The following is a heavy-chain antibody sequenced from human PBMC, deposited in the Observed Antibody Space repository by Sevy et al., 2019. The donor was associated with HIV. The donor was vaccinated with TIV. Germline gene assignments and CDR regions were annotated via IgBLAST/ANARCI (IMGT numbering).Heavy chain of an antibody. Sequence: GGSLRLSCAASGFTFNKYSMSWVRQPPGKGLEWVSTLSSGCGEINYADSVKGRFTISRDNSKSSVYLQMNNLRPEDTAVYYCAREGCTKPHDYWGQGTLVTVSS. J-gene: IGHJ4*02. CDR3: AREGCTKPHDY. CDR2: LSSGCGEI. V-gene: IGHV3-23*01. D-gene: IGHD2-8*01. CDR1: GFTFNKYS.